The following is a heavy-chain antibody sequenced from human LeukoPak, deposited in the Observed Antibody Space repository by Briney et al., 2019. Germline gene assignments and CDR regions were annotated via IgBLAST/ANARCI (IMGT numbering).Heavy chain of an antibody. D-gene: IGHD2-2*01. CDR3: ALMICSTTSRWIDY. J-gene: IGHJ4*02. CDR2: IGDSGSTI. CDR1: GFTFSDYY. V-gene: IGHV3-11*04. Sequence: GGSLRLSWAASGFTFSDYYMAWMRQAPGKGLEWASYIGDSGSTIFYADSVKGRFTISTGDAKNSLYLQMNSLRAEDTAVYYCALMICSTTSRWIDYWGQGTLVTVSS.